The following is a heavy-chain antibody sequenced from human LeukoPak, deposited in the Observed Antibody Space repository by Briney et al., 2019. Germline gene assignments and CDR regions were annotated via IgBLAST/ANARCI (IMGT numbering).Heavy chain of an antibody. Sequence: ASVKVSCKASGYSFDSFHIAWVRQAPGHGLEWMGWIAVYNGISKYVENLQGRITMTADTSTRTAYMELRSLTSDDTAVYYCARDHSGFHLDYWGQGTLVTVSS. J-gene: IGHJ4*02. D-gene: IGHD3-10*01. CDR3: ARDHSGFHLDY. CDR2: IAVYNGIS. CDR1: GYSFDSFH. V-gene: IGHV1-18*01.